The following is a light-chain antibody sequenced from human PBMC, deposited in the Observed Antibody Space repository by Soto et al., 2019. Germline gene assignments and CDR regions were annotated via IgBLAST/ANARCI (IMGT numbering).Light chain of an antibody. CDR2: GAS. CDR1: QDLDRW. J-gene: IGKJ4*01. Sequence: DIQMTQSPSSLSASVGDRVTITCRASQDLDRWLAWFQQRPGQAPRLLIHGASTLQSGVPSRLSGSGSGTDFTLTIDSLQPEDVASYLCLQYDSAPLTFGGGTKVDI. V-gene: IGKV1-27*01. CDR3: LQYDSAPLT.